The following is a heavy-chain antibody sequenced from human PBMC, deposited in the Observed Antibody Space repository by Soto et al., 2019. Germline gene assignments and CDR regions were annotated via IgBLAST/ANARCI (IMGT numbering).Heavy chain of an antibody. V-gene: IGHV3-48*01. CDR1: GFILSDFA. D-gene: IGHD7-27*01. CDR2: ISSSSSVI. CDR3: ARELMWGSNWYYCMDV. Sequence: EVQLVESGGGLVQPGGSLRLSCATSGFILSDFAMNWVRQAPGKGLEWVSYISSSSSVIDYADSVKGRFTVSRDNARNSLYLQMNSLRAEDTAVYYCARELMWGSNWYYCMDVWGKGTTVTVSS. J-gene: IGHJ6*03.